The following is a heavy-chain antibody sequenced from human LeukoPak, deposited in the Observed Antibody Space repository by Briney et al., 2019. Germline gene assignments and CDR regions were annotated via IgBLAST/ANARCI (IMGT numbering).Heavy chain of an antibody. J-gene: IGHJ3*02. CDR1: GDSVSSNSAA. CDR3: ARDLSPYCSSTSCYSDAFDI. D-gene: IGHD2-2*01. CDR2: TYYRSKWYN. V-gene: IGHV6-1*01. Sequence: SQTLSLTCAISGDSVSSNSAAWNWIRQSPSRGLEWLGRTYYRSKWYNDYAVSVKSRIIINPDTSKNQFSLQLNSVTPEDTAVYYCARDLSPYCSSTSCYSDAFDIWGQGTMVTVSS.